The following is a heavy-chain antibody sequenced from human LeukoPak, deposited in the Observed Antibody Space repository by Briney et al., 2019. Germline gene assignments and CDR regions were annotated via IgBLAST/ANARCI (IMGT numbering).Heavy chain of an antibody. D-gene: IGHD6-6*01. V-gene: IGHV4-59*08. Sequence: SETLSLTCTVSGVSISSYYWSWIRQPPGKGLEWVGNIYYSGSTNYNPSLKSRVTISVDTSKNQFSLKLNSVPAADTAVYYCARHRIAARGSFDYWGQGTLVTVSS. CDR1: GVSISSYY. J-gene: IGHJ4*02. CDR2: IYYSGST. CDR3: ARHRIAARGSFDY.